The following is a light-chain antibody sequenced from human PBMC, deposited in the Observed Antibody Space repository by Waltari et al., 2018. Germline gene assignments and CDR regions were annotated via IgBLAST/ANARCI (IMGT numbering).Light chain of an antibody. V-gene: IGLV1-36*01. CDR3: AAWDDSLKGVL. Sequence: QSVLTQTPSVSEAPRQRVTISCSGSRSNIGTNAVNWYQQVPGKAPKLLVFADDLLPSGVSDLFSGSNSGTSASLAISGLRSEDEGVYFCAAWDDSLKGVLFGGGTKLTVL. CDR2: ADD. J-gene: IGLJ2*01. CDR1: RSNIGTNA.